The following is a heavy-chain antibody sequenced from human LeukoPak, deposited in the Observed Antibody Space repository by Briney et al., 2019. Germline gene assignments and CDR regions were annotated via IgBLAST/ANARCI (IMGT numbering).Heavy chain of an antibody. D-gene: IGHD3-16*01. CDR2: IYYSGST. V-gene: IGHV4-59*02. CDR3: ASTSAHYYYYMDV. Sequence: GSLRLSCAASGFTVSSNYMSWIRQPPGKGLEWIGYIYYSGSTNYNPSLKSRVTISVDTSKNQFSLKLSSVTAADTAVYYCASTSAHYYYYMDVWGKGTTVTVSS. CDR1: GFTVSSNY. J-gene: IGHJ6*03.